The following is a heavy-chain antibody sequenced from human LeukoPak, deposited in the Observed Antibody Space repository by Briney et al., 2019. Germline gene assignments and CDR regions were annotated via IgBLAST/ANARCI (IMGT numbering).Heavy chain of an antibody. D-gene: IGHD2-15*01. CDR1: GFTFSSYG. V-gene: IGHV3-33*01. Sequence: PGRSLRLSCAASGFTFSSYGMHWVRQAPGKGLEWVAVIWYDGTNTYYADSVKGRFTISRDNSKNTLYLRMNSLRAEDTAVYYCARDFCSAGSCYPDAFDIWGQGTMVTVSS. CDR3: ARDFCSAGSCYPDAFDI. CDR2: IWYDGTNT. J-gene: IGHJ3*02.